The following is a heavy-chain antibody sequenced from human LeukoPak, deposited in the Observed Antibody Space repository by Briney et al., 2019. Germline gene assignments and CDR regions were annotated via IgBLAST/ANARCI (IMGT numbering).Heavy chain of an antibody. J-gene: IGHJ4*02. Sequence: ASVKVSCKASGYTFTSYGISWVRQAPGQGLEWMGWISAYNGNTNYAQKLQGRVTMTTDTSTSTAYMELRSLRSDDTAVYYCARDRQPYYYDSNTFDYWGQGTLVTVSS. V-gene: IGHV1-18*01. CDR2: ISAYNGNT. CDR3: ARDRQPYYYDSNTFDY. CDR1: GYTFTSYG. D-gene: IGHD3-22*01.